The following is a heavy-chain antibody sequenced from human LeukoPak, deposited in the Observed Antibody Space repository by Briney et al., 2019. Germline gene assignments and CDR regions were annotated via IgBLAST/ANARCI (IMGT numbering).Heavy chain of an antibody. CDR2: ISSSGSP. V-gene: IGHV4-39*01. J-gene: IGHJ4*03. Sequence: SETLSLTCTVSGGSISSSDYYWGWIRQPPGKGLEWIGAISSSGSPYYNPSLKSRVTISVDSSKNQFSLKLSSVTAADTAVYYCARRTSIPVGAIDYWGQGTTVTVSS. CDR1: GGSISSSDYY. CDR3: ARRTSIPVGAIDY. D-gene: IGHD1-26*01.